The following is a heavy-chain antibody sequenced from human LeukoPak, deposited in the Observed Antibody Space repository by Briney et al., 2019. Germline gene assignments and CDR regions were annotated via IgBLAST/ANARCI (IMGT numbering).Heavy chain of an antibody. J-gene: IGHJ5*02. D-gene: IGHD2-2*01. Sequence: GGSLRLSCAASGFTFSSYSMNWVRRAPGKGLEWVSSISSSSSYIYYADSVKGRFTISRDNAKNSLYLQMNSLRAEDTAVYYCARGAEIVVVPAAIGVPLFDPWGQGTLVTVSS. CDR3: ARGAEIVVVPAAIGVPLFDP. CDR1: GFTFSSYS. V-gene: IGHV3-21*01. CDR2: ISSSSSYI.